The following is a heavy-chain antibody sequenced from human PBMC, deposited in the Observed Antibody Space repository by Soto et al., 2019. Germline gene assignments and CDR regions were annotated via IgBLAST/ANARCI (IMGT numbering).Heavy chain of an antibody. J-gene: IGHJ6*03. CDR1: GFSFSSYA. CDR3: ANDLRSESDFDYYCIDV. D-gene: IGHD2-21*02. Sequence: EVQLLESGGGLVQPGGSLRLSCAASGFSFSSYAMNWVRQAPGKGLEWVSTISGSVDSTDYAGSVKGRFTISRDNSRNTLYLEMNSRSAEDTSVYYCANDLRSESDFDYYCIDVWG. CDR2: ISGSVDST. V-gene: IGHV3-23*01.